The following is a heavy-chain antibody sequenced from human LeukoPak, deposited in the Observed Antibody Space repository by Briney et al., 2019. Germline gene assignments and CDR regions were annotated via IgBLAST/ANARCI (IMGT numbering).Heavy chain of an antibody. CDR3: ARDDTSGGYYEFGY. CDR1: GFTVSSNY. J-gene: IGHJ4*02. V-gene: IGHV3-53*01. CDR2: IANDGRT. Sequence: PGGSLRLSCPASGFTVSSNYMSWVRQAPGKGLECVSVIANDGRTYYANSVKGRFTISRDISKNMVYLQMNSLRADDTAVYYCARDDTSGGYYEFGYWGQGTLVTVSS. D-gene: IGHD6-19*01.